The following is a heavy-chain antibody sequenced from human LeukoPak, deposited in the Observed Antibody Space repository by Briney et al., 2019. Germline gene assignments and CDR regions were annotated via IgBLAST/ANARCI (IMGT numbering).Heavy chain of an antibody. CDR2: VYYSGST. J-gene: IGHJ4*02. V-gene: IGHV4-59*01. Sequence: SETPSLTRTVSGGSLSTFYWGWDPEPPGKGPGGVGYVYYSGSTNYNPSLKSRVTISVDTSKKQFSLKLTSVTAADTAVYYCARSDNYDSSGPLGYWGQGTLVTVSS. CDR3: ARSDNYDSSGPLGY. D-gene: IGHD3-22*01. CDR1: GGSLSTFY.